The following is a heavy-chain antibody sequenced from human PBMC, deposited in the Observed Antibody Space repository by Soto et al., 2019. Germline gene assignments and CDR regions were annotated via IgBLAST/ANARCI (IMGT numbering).Heavy chain of an antibody. CDR2: ISAYNGNT. Sequence: ASVKVSCKASGYTFTSYGISWVRQAPGQGLEWMGWISAYNGNTNYAQKLQGRVTMTTDTSTSTAYMELRSLRSDDTAVYYCANRAPGYCSGGSCYWEYCYVMYFRGQGSTVTVSS. CDR3: ANRAPGYCSGGSCYWEYCYVMYF. CDR1: GYTFTSYG. D-gene: IGHD2-15*01. J-gene: IGHJ6*02. V-gene: IGHV1-18*04.